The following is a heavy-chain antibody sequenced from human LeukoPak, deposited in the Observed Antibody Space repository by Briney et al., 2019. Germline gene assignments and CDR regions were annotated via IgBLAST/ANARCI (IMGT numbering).Heavy chain of an antibody. CDR3: ARSLSELFFDY. CDR2: IYYSGST. J-gene: IGHJ4*02. CDR1: GDSIRSSSYH. D-gene: IGHD3-10*01. V-gene: IGHV4-39*07. Sequence: SSETLSLTCTVSGDSIRSSSYHWGWIRQPPGKGLEWIGSIYYSGSTNYNPSLKSRVTISVDTSKDQFSLKLSSVTAADTAVYYCARSLSELFFDYWGQGTLVTVSS.